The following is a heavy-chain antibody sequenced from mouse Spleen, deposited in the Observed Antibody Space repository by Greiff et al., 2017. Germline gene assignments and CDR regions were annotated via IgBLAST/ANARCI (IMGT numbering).Heavy chain of an antibody. CDR3: ARGGDVVDY. Sequence: EVNLVESGGDLVKPGGSLKLSCAASGFTFSSYGMSWVRQTPDKRLEWVATISSGGSYTYYPDSVKGRFTISRDNAKNTLYLQMSSLKSEDTAMYYCARGGDVVDYWGQGTTLTVSS. D-gene: IGHD3-3*01. V-gene: IGHV5-6*01. J-gene: IGHJ2*01. CDR1: GFTFSSYG. CDR2: ISSGGSYT.